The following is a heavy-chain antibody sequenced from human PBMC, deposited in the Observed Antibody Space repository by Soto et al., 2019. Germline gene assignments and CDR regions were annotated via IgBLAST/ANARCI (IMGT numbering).Heavy chain of an antibody. CDR2: IKQDGSEK. Sequence: GGSLRLSCAASGFTFSSHWMSWVRQAPGKGLEWVANIKQDGSEKYYVDSVKGRFTISRDNVKNSLYMQMNSLRAEDTAVYYCASRPVYYDILTGYPNWLDPWGQGTLVTVSS. CDR3: ASRPVYYDILTGYPNWLDP. J-gene: IGHJ5*02. CDR1: GFTFSSHW. V-gene: IGHV3-7*05. D-gene: IGHD3-9*01.